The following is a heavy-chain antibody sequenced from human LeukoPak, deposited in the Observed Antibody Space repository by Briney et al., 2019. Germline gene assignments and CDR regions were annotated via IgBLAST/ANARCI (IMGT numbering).Heavy chain of an antibody. J-gene: IGHJ3*02. V-gene: IGHV1-8*03. CDR3: ARGGSYDLIAFDI. D-gene: IGHD1-26*01. CDR1: GYTFTSYD. Sequence: ASVKVSCKASGYTFTSYDINWVRQATGQGLEWMVWMNPNSGNTGYAQKFQGRVTITRNTSISTAYMELSSLRSEDTAVYYCARGGSYDLIAFDIWGQGTMVTVYS. CDR2: MNPNSGNT.